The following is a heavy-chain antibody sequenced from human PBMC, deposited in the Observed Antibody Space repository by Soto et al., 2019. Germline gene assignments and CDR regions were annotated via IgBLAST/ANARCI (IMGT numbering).Heavy chain of an antibody. Sequence: SETLSLTCTVSGGSISSSSYYWGRIRQPPGKGLEWIGSIYYSGSTYYSPSLKSRVTISVDTSKNQFSLKLSSVTAADTAVYYCARRGSIEYSGSYNNWFDPRGQGTLVTVSS. CDR2: IYYSGST. J-gene: IGHJ5*02. CDR1: GGSISSSSYY. CDR3: ARRGSIEYSGSYNNWFDP. D-gene: IGHD1-26*01. V-gene: IGHV4-39*01.